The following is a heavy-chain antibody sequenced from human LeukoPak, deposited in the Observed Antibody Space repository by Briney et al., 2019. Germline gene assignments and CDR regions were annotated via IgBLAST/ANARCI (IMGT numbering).Heavy chain of an antibody. D-gene: IGHD2-2*01. V-gene: IGHV3-15*01. J-gene: IGHJ1*01. CDR2: IKSKTDGGTT. CDR3: TARYCRSTSCDGEYFQR. Sequence: GGSLRLSCAASGFTFSNAWMSWVRQAPGKGLEWVGRIKSKTDGGTTDYAAPVKGRFTISRDDSKNTLYLQMNSLKTEDTAVYYCTARYCRSTSCDGEYFQRWGQGALVTVSS. CDR1: GFTFSNAW.